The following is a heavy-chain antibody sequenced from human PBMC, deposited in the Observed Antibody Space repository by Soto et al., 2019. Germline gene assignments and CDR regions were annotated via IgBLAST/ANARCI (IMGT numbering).Heavy chain of an antibody. D-gene: IGHD4-17*01. CDR2: ISSTGRTI. V-gene: IGHV3-11*01. CDR3: ASSYGGNAHFAFDF. Sequence: QVHLVESGGGLVKPGGSLRLSCAASRFVFRDYYMSWIRQAPGKGLEWVAYISSTGRTIYYADSVRGRFTISRDDAKNSLYLQMNSLRAEDTAVYYCASSYGGNAHFAFDFWGQGTMVTVSS. CDR1: RFVFRDYY. J-gene: IGHJ3*01.